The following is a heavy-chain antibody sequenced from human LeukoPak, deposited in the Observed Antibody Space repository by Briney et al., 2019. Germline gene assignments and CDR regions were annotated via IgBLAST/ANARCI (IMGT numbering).Heavy chain of an antibody. CDR2: IYYSGST. D-gene: IGHD2-8*01. Sequence: PETLSLTCTVSGGSISSYYWSWIRQPPGKGLEWIGYIYYSGSTNYNPSLKSRVTISVDTSKNQFSLKLSSVTAADTAVYYCARFTNDWFDPWGQGTLVTVSS. CDR3: ARFTNDWFDP. V-gene: IGHV4-59*01. CDR1: GGSISSYY. J-gene: IGHJ5*02.